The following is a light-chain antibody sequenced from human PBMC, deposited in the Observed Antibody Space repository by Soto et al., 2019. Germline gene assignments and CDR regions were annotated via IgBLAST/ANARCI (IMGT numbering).Light chain of an antibody. J-gene: IGLJ3*02. Sequence: QSALTQPASVSGSAGQSITISCSGTMRDVGAYNLVSWYQQHPGTAPKLIIYEVRNRPSGISPRFSGSRSGNTASLTISGLQSEDEGDYYCGAYTARSTLVFGGGTKVTVL. CDR1: MRDVGAYNL. CDR2: EVR. V-gene: IGLV2-14*01. CDR3: GAYTARSTLV.